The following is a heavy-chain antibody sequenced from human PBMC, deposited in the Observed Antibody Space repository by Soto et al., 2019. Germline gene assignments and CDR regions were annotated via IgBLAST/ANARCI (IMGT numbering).Heavy chain of an antibody. CDR1: GFTFDDYA. V-gene: IGHV3-9*01. CDR2: ISWNSGSI. D-gene: IGHD6-13*01. J-gene: IGHJ5*02. CDR3: AKDIKSSSWYGWFDP. Sequence: EVQLVESGGGLVQPGRSLRLSCAASGFTFDDYAMHWVRQAPGKGLEWVSGISWNSGSIGYADSVKGRFTISRDNAKNSLYLQMNSLRAEDTALYYCAKDIKSSSWYGWFDPWGQGTLVTVSS.